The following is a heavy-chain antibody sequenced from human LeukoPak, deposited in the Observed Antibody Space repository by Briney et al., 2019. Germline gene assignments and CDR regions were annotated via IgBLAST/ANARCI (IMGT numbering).Heavy chain of an antibody. V-gene: IGHV3-74*01. D-gene: IGHD3-10*01. CDR2: INSDGSRT. Sequence: GGSLRLSCAASGFTFSSHWMHWVRQAPGKGLVWVSRINSDGSRTSYADSVKGRFTISRDNAKNTLYLQMNNLRAEDTAVYYCARGNYYYGSGSSPLDYWGQGTLVIVSS. CDR1: GFTFSSHW. J-gene: IGHJ4*02. CDR3: ARGNYYYGSGSSPLDY.